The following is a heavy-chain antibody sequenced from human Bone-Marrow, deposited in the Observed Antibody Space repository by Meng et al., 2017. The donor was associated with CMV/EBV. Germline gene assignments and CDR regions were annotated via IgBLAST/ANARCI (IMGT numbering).Heavy chain of an antibody. V-gene: IGHV4-61*01. CDR3: ARGSGSCGGDCYNFDY. Sequence: GSLRLSCTVSGGSVSRGSNYWSWIRQPPGKGLEWIGEINHSGSTNYNPSLKSRVTISVDTSKNQFSLKLRSVTAADTAVYYCARGSGSCGGDCYNFDYWGQGTLVTVSS. J-gene: IGHJ4*02. D-gene: IGHD2-21*01. CDR1: GGSVSRGSNY. CDR2: INHSGST.